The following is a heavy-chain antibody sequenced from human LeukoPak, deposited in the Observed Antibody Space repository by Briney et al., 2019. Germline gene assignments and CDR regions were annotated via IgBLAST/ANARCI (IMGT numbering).Heavy chain of an antibody. D-gene: IGHD3-10*01. J-gene: IGHJ4*02. V-gene: IGHV3-23*01. CDR3: AKIGLTMNPYGSGSYTHGY. CDR2: ISGSGGRT. Sequence: PGGSLRLSCAASGFTFSSYAMNWVRQAPGKGLEWVSSISGSGGRTYYADSVKGRFTISRDNSKNTLYLQMNSLRAEDTAVYYCAKIGLTMNPYGSGSYTHGYWGQGTLVTVSS. CDR1: GFTFSSYA.